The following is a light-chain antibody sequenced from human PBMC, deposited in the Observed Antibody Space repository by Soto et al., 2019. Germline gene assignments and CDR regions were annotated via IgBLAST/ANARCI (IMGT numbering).Light chain of an antibody. Sequence: EIVLTQSPATLSLSPGERATLSCRASQSVTGCLAWYQHKPAQAPSLLIYDASNRATGIPARFSGSGSGTDFTLTIISLEPEDFAVYYCQQRCNGPPVTFGGGIKVEIK. CDR2: DAS. V-gene: IGKV3-11*01. CDR1: QSVTGC. J-gene: IGKJ4*01. CDR3: QQRCNGPPVT.